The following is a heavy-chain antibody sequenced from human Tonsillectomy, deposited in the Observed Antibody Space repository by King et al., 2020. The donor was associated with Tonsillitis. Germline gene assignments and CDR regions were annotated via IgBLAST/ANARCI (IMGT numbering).Heavy chain of an antibody. V-gene: IGHV3-33*05. CDR2: ISYDGRNK. CDR1: GFTFSSYG. J-gene: IGHJ6*02. D-gene: IGHD3-16*01. Sequence: QLVQSGGGVVQPGRSLRLSCAASGFTFSSYGMHWVRQAPGKGLEWVAVISYDGRNKYYADSVKGRITISRDNSKNTLYMQMNSLRAEDTAVYYCAREGVEYYGMDVWGQGTTVTVSS. CDR3: AREGVEYYGMDV.